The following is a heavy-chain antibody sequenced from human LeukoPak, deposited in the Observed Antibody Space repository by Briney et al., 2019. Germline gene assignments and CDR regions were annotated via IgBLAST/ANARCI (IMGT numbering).Heavy chain of an antibody. CDR1: GFTFTRSA. CDR2: TVVGSGNT. J-gene: IGHJ6*02. D-gene: IGHD3-9*01. CDR3: AADTSANILTGYYISYYGMDV. Sequence: SVKVSCKASGFTFTRSAVQWVRQARGQRLEWIGWTVVGSGNTNYAQKFQERVTITRDMSTSTAYMELSSLRSEDTAVYYCAADTSANILTGYYISYYGMDVWGQGTAVTVSS. V-gene: IGHV1-58*01.